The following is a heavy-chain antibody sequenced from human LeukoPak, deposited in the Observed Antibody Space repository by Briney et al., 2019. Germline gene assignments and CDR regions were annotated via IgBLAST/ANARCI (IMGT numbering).Heavy chain of an antibody. CDR2: IYYSGST. CDR1: GGSISSYY. D-gene: IGHD2-15*01. J-gene: IGHJ6*03. V-gene: IGHV4-59*12. Sequence: PSETLSLTCTVSGGSISSYYWSWIRQPPGKGLEWIGYIYYSGSTNYNPSLKSRVTMSVDTSKNQFSLKLSSVTAADTAVYYCARDCSGGSCYSGPVYYYYMDVWGKGTTVTISS. CDR3: ARDCSGGSCYSGPVYYYYMDV.